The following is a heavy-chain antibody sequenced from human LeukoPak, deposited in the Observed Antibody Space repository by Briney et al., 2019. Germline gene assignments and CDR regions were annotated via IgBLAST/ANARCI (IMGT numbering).Heavy chain of an antibody. Sequence: GGSLRLSCAASGFSVMTNCMSWVRQAPGKGLEWVSIIYSGGSTYYADSVKGRFTILRDNSKNTLYLQMDRLTVDDTAVYYCAGAPRYSSSWYGYYFYYYMDAWGKGTTVTASS. CDR1: GFSVMTNC. CDR2: IYSGGST. D-gene: IGHD2-2*01. CDR3: AGAPRYSSSWYGYYFYYYMDA. V-gene: IGHV3-53*01. J-gene: IGHJ6*03.